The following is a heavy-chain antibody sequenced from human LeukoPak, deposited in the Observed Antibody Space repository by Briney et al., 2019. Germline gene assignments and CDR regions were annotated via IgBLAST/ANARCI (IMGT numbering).Heavy chain of an antibody. CDR3: ARLMPTMDFWSGYLNH. J-gene: IGHJ5*02. CDR1: EYSFTNYW. CDR2: IYPDDSDT. Sequence: GESLKISCKGSEYSFTNYWIVWVRQMPGKGLEWMGPIYPDDSDTGYSPSFQGHVTISADKSISTAYLQWRSLKASDTAMYYCARLMPTMDFWSGYLNHWGQGTQVIVSS. V-gene: IGHV5-51*01. D-gene: IGHD3-3*01.